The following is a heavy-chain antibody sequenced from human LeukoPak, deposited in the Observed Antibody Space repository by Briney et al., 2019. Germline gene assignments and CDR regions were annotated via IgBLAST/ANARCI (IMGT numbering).Heavy chain of an antibody. D-gene: IGHD5-12*01. CDR3: ARGGYRGYDFSDY. V-gene: IGHV4-59*11. CDR2: IYYSGNT. Sequence: SETLSLTCTVSGDSIGSHYWTWIRQPPGKGLEWIGYIYYSGNTNYNPSLRSRVTISVDTSKNQFSLNLSSVTAADTAVYYCARGGYRGYDFSDYWGQGTLVTVSS. J-gene: IGHJ4*02. CDR1: GDSIGSHY.